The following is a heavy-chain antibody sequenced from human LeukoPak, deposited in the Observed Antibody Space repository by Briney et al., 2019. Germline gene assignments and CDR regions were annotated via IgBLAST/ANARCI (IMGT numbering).Heavy chain of an antibody. J-gene: IGHJ3*02. CDR3: AKDITTKILRSCEI. CDR1: GFKFNYYA. V-gene: IGHV3-23*01. Sequence: GGSLRLSCAASGFKFNYYAMNWVRQASGKGLEWVSVISGSGSSTDYADSVRGRFTVSRDNSKNTLFLQMHSLRSEDTAVYYCAKDITTKILRSCEIWGQGTMVTVSS. D-gene: IGHD3-22*01. CDR2: ISGSGSST.